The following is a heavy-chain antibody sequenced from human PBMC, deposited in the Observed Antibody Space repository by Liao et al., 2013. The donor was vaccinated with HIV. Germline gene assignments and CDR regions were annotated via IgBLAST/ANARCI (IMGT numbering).Heavy chain of an antibody. CDR1: GGSFSSYY. Sequence: QVQLQQWGAGLLKPSETLSLTCVVHGGSFSSYYWSWIRQPAGRGLEWIGHIYTSGSTNYNPSLKSRVSMSVDTSKNQFSLMLSSVTAADTAVYYCAREPYSGAEYFQHWGQGTLVTVSS. CDR2: IYTSGST. CDR3: AREPYSGAEYFQH. J-gene: IGHJ1*01. V-gene: IGHV4-59*10. D-gene: IGHD4-11*01.